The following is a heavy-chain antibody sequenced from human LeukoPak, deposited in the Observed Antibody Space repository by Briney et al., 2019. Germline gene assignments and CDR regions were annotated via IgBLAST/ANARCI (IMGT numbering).Heavy chain of an antibody. CDR1: GGSISSGNYY. Sequence: SQTLSLTCSVSGGSISSGNYYWSWIRQPAGKGLGWIGRIYTSGSTNYNPSLKSRVTISVDTSKNQFSLKLSSVTAADTAVYYCAATGYGSRYYYYYDMDVWGQGTTVTVSS. D-gene: IGHD4-17*01. V-gene: IGHV4-61*02. CDR2: IYTSGST. J-gene: IGHJ6*02. CDR3: AATGYGSRYYYYYDMDV.